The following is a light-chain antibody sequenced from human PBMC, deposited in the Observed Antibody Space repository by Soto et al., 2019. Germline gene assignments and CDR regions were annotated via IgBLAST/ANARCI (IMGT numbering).Light chain of an antibody. J-gene: IGKJ5*01. CDR3: QKYNSAPIT. Sequence: IRMTHSPASSSASTGERVTITRRASQTINTYLAWCQQKPGKAPKILIYAASTLQSGVPSRFSGSGSGTDFTLTISSLQPEDIATYYCQKYNSAPITFGQGTRLEIK. CDR2: AAS. V-gene: IGKV1-27*01. CDR1: QTINTY.